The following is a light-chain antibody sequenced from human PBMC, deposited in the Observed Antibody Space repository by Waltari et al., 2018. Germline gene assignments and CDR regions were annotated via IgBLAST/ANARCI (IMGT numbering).Light chain of an antibody. V-gene: IGLV2-8*01. CDR1: SRDIGGSTF. J-gene: IGLJ2*01. Sequence: QSALTQPPSASGSPGQSVTISCTGTSRDIGGSTFVSWYQQRPGKAPRFLIYDVNKRPQGVSDRFSGSTSGNMASLTVSGLQPDDEATYYCSAFAGSNDFAVFGGGTKLTVL. CDR2: DVN. CDR3: SAFAGSNDFAV.